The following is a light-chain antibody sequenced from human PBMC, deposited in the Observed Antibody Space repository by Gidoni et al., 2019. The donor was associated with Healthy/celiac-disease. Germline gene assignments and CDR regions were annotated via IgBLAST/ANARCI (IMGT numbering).Light chain of an antibody. CDR3: QQRSNPLT. V-gene: IGKV3-11*01. J-gene: IGKJ4*01. Sequence: EMVLTQSPATLSLPPGERATLSCRASQSVSSYLAWYQQKPGQAPRLLIYDASNRATGIPALFSGSWSGTDFTLTISILEPEDFAVYYCQQRSNPLTFGGGTKVEIK. CDR2: DAS. CDR1: QSVSSY.